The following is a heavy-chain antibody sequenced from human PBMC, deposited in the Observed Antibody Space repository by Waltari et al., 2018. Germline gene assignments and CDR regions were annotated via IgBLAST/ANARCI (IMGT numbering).Heavy chain of an antibody. CDR1: GYTFTSYY. Sequence: QVQLVQSGAEVKKPGASVKVSCKASGYTFTSYYMHWVRQAPGQGLEWMGIIRPGGGSTSYAQKVHGRVTMTRDTSTSTCYMELSSLISEDTAVYYCASDTAMVTSYYYYGMDVWGQGTTVTVSS. J-gene: IGHJ6*02. CDR3: ASDTAMVTSYYYYGMDV. CDR2: IRPGGGST. D-gene: IGHD5-18*01. V-gene: IGHV1-46*01.